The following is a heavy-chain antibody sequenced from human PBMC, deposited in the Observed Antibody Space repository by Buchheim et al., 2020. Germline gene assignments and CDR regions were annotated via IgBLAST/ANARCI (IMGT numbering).Heavy chain of an antibody. J-gene: IGHJ6*03. CDR2: IWYDGSNK. CDR3: ARDPPSYDILTGYIYYYYYYMDV. V-gene: IGHV3-33*01. D-gene: IGHD3-9*01. CDR1: GFTFSSYG. Sequence: QVQLVESGGGVVQPGRSLRLSCAASGFTFSSYGMHWVRQAPGKGLEWVAVIWYDGSNKYYADSVKGRFTISRDNSKNTLYLQMNSLSAEDTAVYYCARDPPSYDILTGYIYYYYYYMDVWGKGTT.